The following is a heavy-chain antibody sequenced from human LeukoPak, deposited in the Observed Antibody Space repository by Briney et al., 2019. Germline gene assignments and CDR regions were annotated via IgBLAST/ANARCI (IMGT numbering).Heavy chain of an antibody. D-gene: IGHD3-10*01. V-gene: IGHV4-59*01. CDR3: ARDSDYGSGSYLLDY. J-gene: IGHJ4*02. CDR2: IYYSGST. Sequence: PSETLSLTCTVSGGSISSYYWSWLRQPPGKGLEGIGFIYYSGSTNYNPSLKSRVTISVDTSKNQFSLKLSSVTAADTAVYYCARDSDYGSGSYLLDYWGQGTLVTVSS. CDR1: GGSISSYY.